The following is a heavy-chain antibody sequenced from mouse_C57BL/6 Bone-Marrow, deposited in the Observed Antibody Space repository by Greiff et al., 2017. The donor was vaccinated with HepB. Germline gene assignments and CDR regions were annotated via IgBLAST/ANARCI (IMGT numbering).Heavy chain of an antibody. D-gene: IGHD2-12*01. J-gene: IGHJ2*01. Sequence: QVQLQQPGAELVRPGSSVKLSCKASGYTFTSYWMDWVKQRPGQGLEWIGNIYPSDSETHYNQKFKDKATLTVDKSSSTAYMQLSSLTSEDSAVYYCARQGLLYSYWGQGTTLTVSS. V-gene: IGHV1-61*01. CDR2: IYPSDSET. CDR3: ARQGLLYSY. CDR1: GYTFTSYW.